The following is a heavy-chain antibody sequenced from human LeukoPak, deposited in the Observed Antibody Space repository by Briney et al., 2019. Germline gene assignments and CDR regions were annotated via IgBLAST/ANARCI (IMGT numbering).Heavy chain of an antibody. CDR2: ISSSGSTI. V-gene: IGHV3-48*03. Sequence: GGSLRLSCAASGFTFSSYEMNWVRQAPGKGLEWVSYISSSGSTIYYADSVKGRFTISRDNAKNSLYLQMNSLRAEDTAVYYCARRAVAGSIDYWRQGTLVTVSS. CDR1: GFTFSSYE. D-gene: IGHD6-19*01. J-gene: IGHJ4*02. CDR3: ARRAVAGSIDY.